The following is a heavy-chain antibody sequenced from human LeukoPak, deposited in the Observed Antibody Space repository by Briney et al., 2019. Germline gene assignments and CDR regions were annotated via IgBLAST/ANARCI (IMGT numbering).Heavy chain of an antibody. J-gene: IGHJ4*02. CDR2: IYYSGST. CDR1: GGSISSSSYY. Sequence: SETLSLXCTVSGGSISSSSYYWGWIRQPPGKGLEWIGSIYYSGSTYYNPSLKSRVTISVDTSKNQFSLKLSSVTAADTAVYYCASYKRAVAGAYYFDYWGQGTLVTVSS. V-gene: IGHV4-39*01. D-gene: IGHD6-19*01. CDR3: ASYKRAVAGAYYFDY.